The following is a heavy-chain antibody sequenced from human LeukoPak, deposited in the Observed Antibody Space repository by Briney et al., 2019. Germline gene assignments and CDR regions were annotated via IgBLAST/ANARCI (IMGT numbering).Heavy chain of an antibody. D-gene: IGHD3-9*01. CDR1: GYTFTSYG. CDR3: ARVLLRYFDWLPYPEADAFDI. CDR2: ISAYNGNT. V-gene: IGHV1-18*01. J-gene: IGHJ3*02. Sequence: GASVKVSCKASGYTFTSYGISWVRQAPGQGLEWMGWISAYNGNTNYAQKLQGRVTMTTDTSTSTAYMELRSLRSDDTAVYYCARVLLRYFDWLPYPEADAFDIWGQGTMVTVSS.